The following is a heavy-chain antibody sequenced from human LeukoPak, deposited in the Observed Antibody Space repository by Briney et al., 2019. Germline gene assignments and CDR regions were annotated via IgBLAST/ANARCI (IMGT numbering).Heavy chain of an antibody. CDR2: IKGDGIST. Sequence: GGSLRLSCAASGFTFSSYPLHWVRHAPGQGLVWVSRIKGDGISTNYADSVKGRFTISRDIAKNTLYLQMNSLRAEDTGVYYCAKDHYWSIDYWGRGTLVTVSS. CDR1: GFTFSSYP. J-gene: IGHJ4*02. V-gene: IGHV3-74*01. CDR3: AKDHYWSIDY. D-gene: IGHD3-3*01.